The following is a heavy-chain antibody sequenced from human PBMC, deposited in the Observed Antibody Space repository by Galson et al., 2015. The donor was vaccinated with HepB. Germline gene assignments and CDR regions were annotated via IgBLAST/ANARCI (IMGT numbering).Heavy chain of an antibody. CDR1: GFSFSRHG. Sequence: SLRLSCAASGFSFSRHGIHWVRQAPGKGLEWVAVISYDGRKKYDADSVKGRSTISRDNSKNTVYLQMNSLRPEDTAVYYCARDYMPSYGIFYHYAMDVWGQGTTVTVSS. D-gene: IGHD2-2*01. J-gene: IGHJ6*02. CDR2: ISYDGRKK. CDR3: ARDYMPSYGIFYHYAMDV. V-gene: IGHV3-30*19.